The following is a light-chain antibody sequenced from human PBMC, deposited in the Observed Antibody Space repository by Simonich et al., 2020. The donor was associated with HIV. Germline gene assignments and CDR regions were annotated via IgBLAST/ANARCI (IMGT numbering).Light chain of an antibody. CDR3: QQYNNWPRT. Sequence: EIVMTQSPGTLSVSPGERTTLSCRASQSVRSNVAWYQQKPGQAPRLLIYGTSTRATGIPARFSGSGSGTEFTLTINSMQSEDFALYYCQQYNNWPRTFGQVTKVEIK. V-gene: IGKV3-15*01. J-gene: IGKJ1*01. CDR2: GTS. CDR1: QSVRSN.